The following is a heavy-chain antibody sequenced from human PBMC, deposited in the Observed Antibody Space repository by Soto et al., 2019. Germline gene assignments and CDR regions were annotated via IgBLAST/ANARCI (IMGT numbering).Heavy chain of an antibody. J-gene: IGHJ6*02. D-gene: IGHD1-26*01. CDR1: GGSISSYY. V-gene: IGHV4-4*07. Sequence: SETLSLTCTVSGGSISSYYWSWIRQPAGKGLEWIGRIYTSGSTNYNPSLKSRVTMSVDTSKNQFSLKLSSVTAADTAVYYCAREGGGGSYYYYYGMDVWGQGTTVTVSS. CDR3: AREGGGGSYYYYYGMDV. CDR2: IYTSGST.